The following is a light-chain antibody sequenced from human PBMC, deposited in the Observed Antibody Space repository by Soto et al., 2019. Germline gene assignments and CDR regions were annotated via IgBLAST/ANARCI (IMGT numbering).Light chain of an antibody. V-gene: IGKV3-20*01. CDR2: GAS. J-gene: IGKJ3*01. CDR1: QSVSNNY. CDR3: QQYNMWTGT. Sequence: EIVLTQSPGTLSLSPGERATLSCRASQSVSNNYLAWYQQKPGQAPRLLIYGASNRATGIPDRFSGSGSGTDFTLTISSLQSEDFAVYYCQQYNMWTGTFGPGTKVDIK.